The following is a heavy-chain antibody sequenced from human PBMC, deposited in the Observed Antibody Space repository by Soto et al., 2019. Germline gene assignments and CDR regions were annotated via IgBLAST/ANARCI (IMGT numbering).Heavy chain of an antibody. CDR3: ARRTSLITDWSAFDY. CDR2: ISGSSSLT. Sequence: PGGSLRLSCTASGFTFSSYVMNWVRQAPGKGLEWVSSISGSSSLTFYADSVKGRFTISRDNSKNMLYLQMDGLRAEDTAVYYCARRTSLITDWSAFDYWGQGTLVTVSS. CDR1: GFTFSSYV. D-gene: IGHD3-9*01. V-gene: IGHV3-23*01. J-gene: IGHJ4*02.